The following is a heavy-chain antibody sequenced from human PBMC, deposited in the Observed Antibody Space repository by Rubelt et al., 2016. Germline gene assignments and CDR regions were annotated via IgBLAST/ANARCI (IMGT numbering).Heavy chain of an antibody. CDR1: GGSISSSSYY. V-gene: IGHV4-39*07. J-gene: IGHJ4*02. CDR2: INHSGST. D-gene: IGHD6-19*01. CDR3: ARGGSGWPFDY. Sequence: QVQLQESGPGLVKPSETLSLTCTVSGGSISSSSYYWSWIRQPPGKGLEWIGEINHSGSTNYNPSLKMLVTISVDTSKDQFSLKLSSVTAADTAVYYCARGGSGWPFDYWGQGTLVTVSS.